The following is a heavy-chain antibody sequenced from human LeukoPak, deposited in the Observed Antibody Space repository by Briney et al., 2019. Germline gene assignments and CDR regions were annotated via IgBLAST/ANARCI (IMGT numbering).Heavy chain of an antibody. CDR1: GGSISSGSYY. V-gene: IGHV4-61*02. J-gene: IGHJ4*02. CDR3: ARERTSDTAIDY. Sequence: PSETLSLTCTVSGGSISSGSYYWGWIRQPGGKGLEWIGRIYTSGSTNYNPSLKSRVTISVDTSKNQFSLKLSSVTAADTAVYYCARERTSDTAIDYWGQGTLVTVSS. CDR2: IYTSGST. D-gene: IGHD5-18*01.